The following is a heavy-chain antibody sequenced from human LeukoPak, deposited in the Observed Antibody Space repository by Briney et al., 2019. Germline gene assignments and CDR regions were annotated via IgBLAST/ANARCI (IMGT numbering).Heavy chain of an antibody. D-gene: IGHD6-13*01. CDR3: AKDSSSCYGGRFNN. V-gene: IGHV3-9*01. CDR1: GFTFDDYA. Sequence: PGGSLRLSCAASGFTFDDYAMHWVRQAPGKGLEWVSGISWNSGSIGYADSVKGRFTISRDNAKNSLYLQMNSLRAEDTALYYCAKDSSSCYGGRFNNGGKGTLVTGSS. J-gene: IGHJ4*02. CDR2: ISWNSGSI.